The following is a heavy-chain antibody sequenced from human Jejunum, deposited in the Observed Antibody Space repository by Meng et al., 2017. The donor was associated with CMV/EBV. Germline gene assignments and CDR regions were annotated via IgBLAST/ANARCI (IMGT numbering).Heavy chain of an antibody. J-gene: IGHJ4*02. V-gene: IGHV3-74*03. CDR3: ATYYTGNYYFFDF. CDR2: INNDGSTT. D-gene: IGHD3-3*01. CDR1: GFTFGNYW. Sequence: SGFTFGNYWMHWVRQAPGKGLVWVSHINNDGSTTTYADSVKGRFTISRDNYKNTLYLQMNSLRAEDTALYYCATYYTGNYYFFDFWGQGTLVTVSS.